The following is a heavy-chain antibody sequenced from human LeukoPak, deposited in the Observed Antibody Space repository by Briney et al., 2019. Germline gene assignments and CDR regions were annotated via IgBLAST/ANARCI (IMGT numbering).Heavy chain of an antibody. CDR1: GFTFSSYW. J-gene: IGHJ4*02. V-gene: IGHV3-7*01. Sequence: GGSLRLSCAASGFTFSSYWMSWVRQAPGKGLEWVANIKQDGSEKYYVDSVKGRFTISRDNAKNSLYLQMNSLRAEDTAVYYCARRRYSGSSQHFDYWGLGTLGTVSS. D-gene: IGHD1-26*01. CDR3: ARRRYSGSSQHFDY. CDR2: IKQDGSEK.